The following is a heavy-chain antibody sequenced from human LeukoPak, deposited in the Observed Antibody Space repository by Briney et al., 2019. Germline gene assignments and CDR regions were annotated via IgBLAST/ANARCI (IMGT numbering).Heavy chain of an antibody. CDR1: GYPFSNFG. Sequence: ASVKVSCKASGYPFSNFGISWVRQAPGQGLMWMGWISGYHGKTNYAQKLQGRVTMTTDTSTSTAYMELRSLRSDDTAQYFCARDSPFLVPGTGDAFDIWGQGTMVTVSS. V-gene: IGHV1-18*01. CDR2: ISGYHGKT. J-gene: IGHJ3*02. D-gene: IGHD6-19*01. CDR3: ARDSPFLVPGTGDAFDI.